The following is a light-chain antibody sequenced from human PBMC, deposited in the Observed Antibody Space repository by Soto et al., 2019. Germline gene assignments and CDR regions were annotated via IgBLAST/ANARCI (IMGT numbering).Light chain of an antibody. CDR1: SSDVGGYNY. CDR2: EVN. Sequence: QSALTQPPSASGSPGQSVTISCTGTSSDVGGYNYVSWYQQHPGKAPKLMIYEVNKRPSGVPDRFSGSKSGNTVSLTVSGLQAEDEADYYCSSYAGSNSVVFGGGTKLTVL. CDR3: SSYAGSNSVV. J-gene: IGLJ2*01. V-gene: IGLV2-8*01.